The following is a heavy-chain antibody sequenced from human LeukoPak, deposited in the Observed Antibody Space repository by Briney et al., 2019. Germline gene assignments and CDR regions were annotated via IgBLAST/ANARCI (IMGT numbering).Heavy chain of an antibody. CDR1: GGSISSSSYY. CDR3: ARVGWNYVY. J-gene: IGHJ4*02. D-gene: IGHD1-7*01. V-gene: IGHV4-39*07. CDR2: IYYSGST. Sequence: SETLSLTCTVSGGSISSSSYYWGWIRQPPGKGLEWIGSIYYSGSTYYNPSLKSRVTISVDTSKNQFSLKLSSVTAADTAVYYCARVGWNYVYWGQGTLVTVSS.